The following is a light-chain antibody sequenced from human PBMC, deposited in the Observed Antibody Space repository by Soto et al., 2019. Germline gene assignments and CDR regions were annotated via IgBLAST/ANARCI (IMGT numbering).Light chain of an antibody. V-gene: IGKV3-15*01. J-gene: IGKJ2*01. Sequence: EIVMTQSPASLSVSPGDGATLSCRASQTVASNLAGYQQKPGQGPRLLIHGASTRAAGVPARFSGSGSGTDFTLTISSLQSEDFAVDYCQQYHNWPPQYTFGQGTKLQIK. CDR1: QTVASN. CDR3: QQYHNWPPQYT. CDR2: GAS.